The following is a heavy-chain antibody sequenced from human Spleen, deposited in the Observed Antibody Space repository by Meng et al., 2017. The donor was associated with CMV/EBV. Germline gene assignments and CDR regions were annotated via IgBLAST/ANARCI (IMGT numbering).Heavy chain of an antibody. D-gene: IGHD6-6*01. J-gene: IGHJ4*02. CDR3: ARGRPSD. Sequence: SRRLSCEASGFTYNNSIMDWVRQAPGKGLEWVASISNTADYIYYADSVKGRFTISRDNAKNSLHLQMNSLRVEDTALYYCARGRPSDWGQGVLVTVSS. CDR2: ISNTADYI. CDR1: GFTYNNSI. V-gene: IGHV3-21*06.